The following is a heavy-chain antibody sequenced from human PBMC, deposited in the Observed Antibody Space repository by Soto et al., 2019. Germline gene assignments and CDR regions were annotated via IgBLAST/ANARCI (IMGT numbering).Heavy chain of an antibody. CDR1: GGSFSGYY. V-gene: IGHV4-34*01. Sequence: PSETLSLTCAVYGGSFSGYYWSWIRQPPGKGLEWIGEINHSGSTNYNPSLKSRVTISVDTSKNQFSLKLSSVTAADTAVYYCARGQYCSSTSCLAGDYYYYGMDVWGQGTTVTVSS. CDR3: ARGQYCSSTSCLAGDYYYYGMDV. J-gene: IGHJ6*02. D-gene: IGHD2-2*01. CDR2: INHSGST.